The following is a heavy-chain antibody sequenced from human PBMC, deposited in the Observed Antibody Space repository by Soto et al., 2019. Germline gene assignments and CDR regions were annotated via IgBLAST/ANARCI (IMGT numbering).Heavy chain of an antibody. D-gene: IGHD2-15*01. J-gene: IGHJ6*02. CDR1: GFTFSSYG. Sequence: QVQLVESGGGVVQPGRSLRLSCAASGFTFSSYGMHWVRQAPGKGLEWVAVIWYDGSNKYYADSVKGRFTISRDNSKNTLYLQMNSLRAEDTAVYYCARDADIVVVAASSGMDVWGQGTTVTVSS. CDR2: IWYDGSNK. CDR3: ARDADIVVVAASSGMDV. V-gene: IGHV3-33*01.